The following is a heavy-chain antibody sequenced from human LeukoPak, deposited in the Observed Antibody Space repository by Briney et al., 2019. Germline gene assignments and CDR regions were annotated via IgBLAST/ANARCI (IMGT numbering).Heavy chain of an antibody. Sequence: GGSLRLSCAASGFTFSSYDMHWVRQPIGKSLEWVSAIGVAGDTYYPGSVKGRFTISRENAKNSLYFQMDSLRAGDTAVYYCVRGVAGSDYWGQGTLVTVSS. CDR3: VRGVAGSDY. V-gene: IGHV3-13*01. D-gene: IGHD6-19*01. CDR2: IGVAGDT. CDR1: GFTFSSYD. J-gene: IGHJ4*02.